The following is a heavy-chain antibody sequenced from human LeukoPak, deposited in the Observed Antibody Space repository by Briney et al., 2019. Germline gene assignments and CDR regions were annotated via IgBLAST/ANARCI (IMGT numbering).Heavy chain of an antibody. CDR3: ARDWWYCSSTSCYTLFDY. D-gene: IGHD2-2*02. CDR1: GYTFTIYG. Sequence: GATVNVSYRASGYTFTIYGFSWVRQVPGQGREGMGWISAHNGNTNYAQHLQGRLTMTTDTSTSTAYMELKSLRSDDTAVYYCARDWWYCSSTSCYTLFDYWGQGTLVTVSS. J-gene: IGHJ4*02. V-gene: IGHV1-18*01. CDR2: ISAHNGNT.